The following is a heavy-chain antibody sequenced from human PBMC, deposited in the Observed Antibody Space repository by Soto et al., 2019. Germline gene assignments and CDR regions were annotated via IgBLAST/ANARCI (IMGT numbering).Heavy chain of an antibody. D-gene: IGHD5-12*01. V-gene: IGHV4-4*02. CDR3: ARVDVEMATQDWYFDL. CDR1: GGSISSSNW. Sequence: QVQLQESGPGLVKPSGTLSLTCAVSGGSISSSNWWSWVRQPPGKGLEWIGEIYHSGSTNYNPSLKGRVTISVDKSKNQFSLKLSSVTAADTAVYYCARVDVEMATQDWYFDLWGRGTLVTVSS. J-gene: IGHJ2*01. CDR2: IYHSGST.